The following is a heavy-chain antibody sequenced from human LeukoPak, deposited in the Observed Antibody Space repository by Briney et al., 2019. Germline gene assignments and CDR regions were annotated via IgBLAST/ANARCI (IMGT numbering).Heavy chain of an antibody. CDR3: ARESKGRSKIDY. CDR2: IKKDGSEK. CDR1: GFNFSGYW. J-gene: IGHJ4*02. V-gene: IGHV3-7*01. D-gene: IGHD4-17*01. Sequence: GGPLRLSCAASGFNFSGYWMTWVRQAPGKGLEWVANIKKDGSEKYNVDSVKGRFTISRDNANKSLYLQMNSLRAEDTAVYYCARESKGRSKIDYWGQGTPVTVSS.